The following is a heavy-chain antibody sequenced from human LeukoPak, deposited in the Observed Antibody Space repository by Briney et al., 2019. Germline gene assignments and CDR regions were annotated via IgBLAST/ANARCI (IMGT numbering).Heavy chain of an antibody. J-gene: IGHJ4*02. Sequence: GGSLRLSCAVSGFTFSSYAMSWVRDPPAKGLEWGSAVSGSGGSTYYTDYMKGRFTISRDKSKNTLFLQMNSMRAEDTAVYYCARGGYYYDSSDYYPFDYWGQGTLVTVSS. CDR3: ARGGYYYDSSDYYPFDY. CDR2: VSGSGGST. V-gene: IGHV3-23*01. D-gene: IGHD3-22*01. CDR1: GFTFSSYA.